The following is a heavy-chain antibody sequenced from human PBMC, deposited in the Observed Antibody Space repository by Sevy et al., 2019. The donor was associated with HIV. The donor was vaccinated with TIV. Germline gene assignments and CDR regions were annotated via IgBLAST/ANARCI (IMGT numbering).Heavy chain of an antibody. D-gene: IGHD6-19*01. CDR1: GFTVNDKY. J-gene: IGHJ4*02. CDR3: VSLFLSYRSGWSYFDY. V-gene: IGHV3-66*02. CDR2: IFSSGSI. Sequence: GGSLRLSCALSGFTVNDKYIIWVRQAPGKGLEWVSVIFSSGSIYYADSAKGRFTISRDNSKNTVDLQMNSVRAEDTAVYYCVSLFLSYRSGWSYFDYWGQGTLVTVSS.